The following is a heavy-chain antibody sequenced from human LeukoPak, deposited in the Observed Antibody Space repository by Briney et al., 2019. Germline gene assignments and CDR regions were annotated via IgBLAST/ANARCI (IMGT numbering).Heavy chain of an antibody. CDR2: IYHSGST. J-gene: IGHJ4*02. CDR3: ARDEGSSYPFDY. V-gene: IGHV4-30-2*01. D-gene: IGHD2-2*01. CDR1: GGSISSGGYY. Sequence: PSETLSLTCTVSGGSISSGGYYWSWIRQPPGKGLEWIGYIYHSGSTYYNPSLKSRVTISVDTSKNQFSLNLSSVTAADTAVYFCARDEGSSYPFDYWGQGTLVTVSS.